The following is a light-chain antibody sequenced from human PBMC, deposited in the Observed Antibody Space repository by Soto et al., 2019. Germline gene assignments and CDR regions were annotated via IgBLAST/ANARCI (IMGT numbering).Light chain of an antibody. V-gene: IGKV4-1*01. Sequence: DIVMTQSPDSLAVSLGERATINCKSSQSVLYSSNNKNYLAWYQQKPGQPPKLLIYWASTRESGVPDRFSGSWSETDFTLTISSLQAEDVAVYYCQHDYSPLLTCGGGTKVEIK. CDR3: QHDYSPLLT. CDR2: WAS. CDR1: QSVLYSSNNKNY. J-gene: IGKJ4*01.